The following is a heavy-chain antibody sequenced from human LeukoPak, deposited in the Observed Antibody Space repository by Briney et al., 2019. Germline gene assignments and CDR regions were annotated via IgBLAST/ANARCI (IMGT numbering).Heavy chain of an antibody. V-gene: IGHV4-59*01. CDR2: IYYSGST. CDR1: GGSISSYY. D-gene: IGHD2-15*01. Sequence: SETLSLTCTVSGGSISSYYWSWIRQLPGKGLEWIGYIYYSGSTNYNPSLKSRVTISVDTSKNQFSLKLSSVTAADTAVYYCARWRTYCSGGSCYGRPYYYYYGMDVWGQGTTVTVSS. J-gene: IGHJ6*02. CDR3: ARWRTYCSGGSCYGRPYYYYYGMDV.